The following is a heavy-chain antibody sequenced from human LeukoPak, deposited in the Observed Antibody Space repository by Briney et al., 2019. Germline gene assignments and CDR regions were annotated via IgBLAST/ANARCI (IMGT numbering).Heavy chain of an antibody. CDR2: IIPIFGTA. Sequence: SVKVSCRASGGTFSSYAISWVRQAPGQGLEWMGRIIPIFGTANYAQKFQGRVTITTDESTSTAYMELSSLRSEDTAVYYCARPGRYSSSWYIWAFDIWGQGTMVTVSS. CDR1: GGTFSSYA. CDR3: ARPGRYSSSWYIWAFDI. D-gene: IGHD6-13*01. V-gene: IGHV1-69*05. J-gene: IGHJ3*02.